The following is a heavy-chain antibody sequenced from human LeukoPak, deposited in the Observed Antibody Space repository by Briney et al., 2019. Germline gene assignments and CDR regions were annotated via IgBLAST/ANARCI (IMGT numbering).Heavy chain of an antibody. Sequence: ASETLSLTCTVSGYSISSGYYWGWIRQPPGKGLEWIGSIYHSGSTYYNPSLKSRVTISVDTSKNQFSLKLSSVTAADTAVYYCATSWFGELEHYYYYYYMDVWGKGTTVTVSS. V-gene: IGHV4-38-2*02. CDR1: GYSISSGYY. J-gene: IGHJ6*03. CDR2: IYHSGST. CDR3: ATSWFGELEHYYYYYYMDV. D-gene: IGHD3-10*01.